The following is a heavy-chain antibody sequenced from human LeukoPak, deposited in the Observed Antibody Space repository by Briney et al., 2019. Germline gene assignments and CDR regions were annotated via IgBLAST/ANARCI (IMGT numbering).Heavy chain of an antibody. V-gene: IGHV4-59*01. CDR3: ARDEYSYGGYYYMDV. D-gene: IGHD5-18*01. Sequence: SETLSLTCTLFGRFISMYYAGWIRPPPGGGREWIGYIYYSGSTNYNPSLKSRVTISVDTSTIKFSLKLSSVPDADTGVYYCARDEYSYGGYYYMDVWGKGTTVTVSS. CDR1: GRFISMYY. CDR2: IYYSGST. J-gene: IGHJ6*03.